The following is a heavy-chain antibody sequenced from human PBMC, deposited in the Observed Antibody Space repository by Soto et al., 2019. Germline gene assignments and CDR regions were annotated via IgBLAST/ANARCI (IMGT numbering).Heavy chain of an antibody. Sequence: EVLLLESGGGLVQPGQSLRLSCAASILTFRGLGMSWVRQAPGKGLEWVATIDKSGSNTHYADSVRGRFTISRYNSRNTLDLHMSNLRAEDTALYFCVSWVSAHFDFWGQGTLVTVSS. CDR3: VSWVSAHFDF. V-gene: IGHV3-23*05. CDR1: ILTFRGLG. D-gene: IGHD2-8*01. CDR2: IDKSGSNT. J-gene: IGHJ4*02.